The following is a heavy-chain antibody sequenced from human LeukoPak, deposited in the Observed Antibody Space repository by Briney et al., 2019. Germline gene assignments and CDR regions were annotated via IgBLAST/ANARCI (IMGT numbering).Heavy chain of an antibody. J-gene: IGHJ4*02. V-gene: IGHV1-69*05. CDR3: ARLTYSSSWYDY. CDR2: IIPIFGTA. CDR1: GGTFSSYA. D-gene: IGHD6-13*01. Sequence: SVKVSCKASGGTFSSYAISWVRQAPGQGLEWMGRIIPIFGTANYAQKFQGRVTITTDESTSTAYLELSSLRSEDTAVYYCARLTYSSSWYDYWGQGALVTVSS.